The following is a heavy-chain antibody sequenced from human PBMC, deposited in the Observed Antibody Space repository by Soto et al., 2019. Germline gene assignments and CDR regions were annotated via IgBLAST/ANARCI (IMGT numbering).Heavy chain of an antibody. CDR2: IYSGGST. Sequence: PGGSLRLSCAASGFTVSSNYMSWVRQPPGKGPEWVSDIYSGGSTYYADSVKGRFTISRDNSKNTLYLQMNSLRAEDTAVYYCARERDGHNPNWFDLWGQGTLVTVSS. V-gene: IGHV3-53*01. CDR1: GFTVSSNY. J-gene: IGHJ5*02. D-gene: IGHD2-8*01. CDR3: ARERDGHNPNWFDL.